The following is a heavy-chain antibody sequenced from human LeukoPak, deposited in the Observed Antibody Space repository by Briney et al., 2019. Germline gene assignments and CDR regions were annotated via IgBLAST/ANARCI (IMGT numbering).Heavy chain of an antibody. CDR3: AKGYSTVWEGFDY. D-gene: IGHD4-17*01. Sequence: SETLSLTCTVSGGSISSYYWSWIRQPPGKGLEWIGYIYYSGSTNYNPSLKSRVTISVDTSKNQFSLKLSSVTAADTAVYYCAKGYSTVWEGFDYWGRGTLVTVSS. V-gene: IGHV4-59*01. J-gene: IGHJ4*02. CDR2: IYYSGST. CDR1: GGSISSYY.